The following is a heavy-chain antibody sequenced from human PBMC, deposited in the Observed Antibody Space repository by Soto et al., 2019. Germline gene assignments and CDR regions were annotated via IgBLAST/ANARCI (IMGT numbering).Heavy chain of an antibody. CDR2: IIPIFPTP. V-gene: IGHV1-69*12. D-gene: IGHD3-3*02. CDR1: GGTFSSSA. J-gene: IGHJ6*02. Sequence: QVHLVQSGAEVKKPGSSVKVSCKASGGTFSSSAFSWVRQAPGQGLEWMGGIIPIFPTPDYGQRFPGRVTVTADECAGTDYMELTGLRSEDRAAYCCARDKGRQQLGGNYYYITDIWGQGNTVTVSS. CDR3: ARDKGRQQLGGNYYYITDI.